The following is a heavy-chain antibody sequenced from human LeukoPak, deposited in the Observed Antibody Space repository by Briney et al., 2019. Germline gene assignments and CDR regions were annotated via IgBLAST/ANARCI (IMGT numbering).Heavy chain of an antibody. V-gene: IGHV1-18*01. Sequence: ASVKVSCKASGYTFTSYGISWVRQAPGQGLEWMGWISAYNGNTNYAQKLQGRVTMTTDTSTSTAYMELRSLRSDDTAVYYCARASCSSTSCYNRGRWGQGTLATVSS. CDR3: ARASCSSTSCYNRGR. CDR2: ISAYNGNT. J-gene: IGHJ4*02. CDR1: GYTFTSYG. D-gene: IGHD2-2*02.